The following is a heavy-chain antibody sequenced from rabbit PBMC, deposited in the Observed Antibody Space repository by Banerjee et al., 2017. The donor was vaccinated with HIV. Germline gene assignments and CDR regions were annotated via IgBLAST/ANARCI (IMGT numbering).Heavy chain of an antibody. V-gene: IGHV1S40*01. CDR2: IYSSSPTS. CDR3: ARDYDL. D-gene: IGHD2-1*01. Sequence: QSLEESGGGLVQPEGSLTLTCTASGFSFNNYYYMCWVRQAPGKGLEWIGCIYSSSPTSWYASWAKDRFAISKTSSTTVTLQMTSLTAADTATYFCARDYDLWGQGTLVTVS. J-gene: IGHJ3*01. CDR1: GFSFNNYYY.